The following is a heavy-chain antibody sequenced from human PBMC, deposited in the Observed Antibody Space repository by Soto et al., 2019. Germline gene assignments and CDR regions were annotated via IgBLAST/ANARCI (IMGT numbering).Heavy chain of an antibody. J-gene: IGHJ6*03. V-gene: IGHV3-23*01. Sequence: GGSLSLSCAASGFTFSSYAMSWVRQAPGKGLEWVSAISGSGGSTYYADSVKGRFTISRDNSKNTLYLQMNSLRAEDTAVYYCAKDPDYYYYYYMDVWGKGTTVTVSS. CDR1: GFTFSSYA. CDR3: AKDPDYYYYYYMDV. CDR2: ISGSGGST.